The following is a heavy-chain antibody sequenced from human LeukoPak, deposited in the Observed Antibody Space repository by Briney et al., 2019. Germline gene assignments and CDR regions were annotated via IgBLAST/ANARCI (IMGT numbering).Heavy chain of an antibody. J-gene: IGHJ6*02. CDR3: ARDWDGDCVYYYYYGMDV. Sequence: ASVKVSCKASGYTFTSYGISWVRQAPGQGLEWMGWISAYNGNTNYAQKLQGRVTMTTDTSTSTAYMELRSLRSDDTAVYYCARDWDGDCVYYYYYGMDVWGQGTTVTVSS. V-gene: IGHV1-18*01. CDR2: ISAYNGNT. CDR1: GYTFTSYG. D-gene: IGHD2-21*02.